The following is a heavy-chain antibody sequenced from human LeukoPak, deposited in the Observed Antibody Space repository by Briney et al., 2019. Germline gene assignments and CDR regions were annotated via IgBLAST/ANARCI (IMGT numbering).Heavy chain of an antibody. CDR2: ISAYNGNT. CDR1: GYTFTSNG. Sequence: ASVKVSCKASGYTFTSNGIRWVRQAPGQGLEWMGWISAYNGNTNYAQKLQGRVTMTTDTSTSTAYMELRSLRSDDTAVYYCARESDFWSGEYYFDYWGQGTLVTVSS. CDR3: ARESDFWSGEYYFDY. D-gene: IGHD3-3*01. J-gene: IGHJ4*02. V-gene: IGHV1-18*01.